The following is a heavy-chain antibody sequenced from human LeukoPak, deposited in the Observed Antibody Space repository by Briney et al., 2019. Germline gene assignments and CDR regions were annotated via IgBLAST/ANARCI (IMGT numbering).Heavy chain of an antibody. Sequence: GRSLRLSCAASGFTFSSYGMHWVRQAPGKGLEWVAVISYDGSNKFYADFVKGRFTISRDQSKNTVYLQMNSLRAEDTSVYFCTRELKGMSFMEVWGQGTTVTVSS. CDR3: TRELKGMSFMEV. CDR1: GFTFSSYG. V-gene: IGHV3-30*03. D-gene: IGHD6-13*01. J-gene: IGHJ6*02. CDR2: ISYDGSNK.